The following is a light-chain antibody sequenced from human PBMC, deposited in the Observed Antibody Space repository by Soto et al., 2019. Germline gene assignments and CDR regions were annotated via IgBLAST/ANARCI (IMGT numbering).Light chain of an antibody. Sequence: EIVLTQSPATLSLSPGERATLSCRASQSVNSYLAWYQQKPGKAPRLLINDASNRVTGIPARFSGSGSGTDFTLTISSLEPEDFAVYYCQQRSNWPRGTFGQGTRLEIK. J-gene: IGKJ5*01. CDR3: QQRSNWPRGT. CDR1: QSVNSY. V-gene: IGKV3-11*01. CDR2: DAS.